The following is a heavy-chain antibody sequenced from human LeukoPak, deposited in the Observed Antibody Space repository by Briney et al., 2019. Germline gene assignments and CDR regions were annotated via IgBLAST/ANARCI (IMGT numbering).Heavy chain of an antibody. Sequence: PGGSLRLSCAASGFTFSSYAMSWVRQAPGKGLEWVSAISGSGVSTYYADSVKGRFTISRDNSKNTLYLQMNSLRAEDTAVYYCARAPYYSHVEFYFDYWGQGTLVTVSS. J-gene: IGHJ4*02. D-gene: IGHD3-22*01. CDR1: GFTFSSYA. CDR2: ISGSGVST. CDR3: ARAPYYSHVEFYFDY. V-gene: IGHV3-23*01.